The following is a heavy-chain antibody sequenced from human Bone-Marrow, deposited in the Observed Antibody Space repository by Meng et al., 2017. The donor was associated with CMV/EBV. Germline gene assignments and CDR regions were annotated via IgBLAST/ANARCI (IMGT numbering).Heavy chain of an antibody. D-gene: IGHD1-26*01. CDR1: GFTFSSYW. CDR3: EAGATTGDY. J-gene: IGHJ4*02. CDR2: IKQDGSEK. Sequence: GESLKISCAASGFTFSSYWMSWVRQAPGKGLEWVANIKQDGSEKYYVDSVKGRFTISRDNAKNSLYLQMNSLRAEDTAVYYCEAGATTGDYWGQGTLVTGSS. V-gene: IGHV3-7*01.